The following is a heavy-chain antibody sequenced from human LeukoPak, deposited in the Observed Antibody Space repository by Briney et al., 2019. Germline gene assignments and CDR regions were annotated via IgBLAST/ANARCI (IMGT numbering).Heavy chain of an antibody. CDR1: GDSISSGSYY. J-gene: IGHJ5*02. CDR3: ARDNSVRDEAWWFNP. CDR2: IYTSEST. Sequence: SETLSLTCTVSGDSISSGSYYWSWIRQPAGKGLEWIGRIYTSESTNYNPSLKSRVTISADTSKNQFSLKLSSVTAADTAVYYCARDNSVRDEAWWFNPWGQGTLVTVSS. V-gene: IGHV4-61*02. D-gene: IGHD5-24*01.